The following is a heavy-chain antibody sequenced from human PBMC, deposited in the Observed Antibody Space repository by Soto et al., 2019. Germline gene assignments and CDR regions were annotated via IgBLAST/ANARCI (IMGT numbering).Heavy chain of an antibody. CDR1: GGPISSNSYS. CDR3: ARHPGYCSGGSCNGQYTLDV. CDR2: LYSSRDT. J-gene: IGHJ6*02. D-gene: IGHD2-15*01. Sequence: SETLSLTCSVSGGPISSNSYSWSWIRQPPGKGLEWIGTLYSSRDTYYNPSLKSRVTISADTSQNQFSLDLTSVTATDTAVYFCARHPGYCSGGSCNGQYTLDVWGQGTTVTVS. V-gene: IGHV4-39*01.